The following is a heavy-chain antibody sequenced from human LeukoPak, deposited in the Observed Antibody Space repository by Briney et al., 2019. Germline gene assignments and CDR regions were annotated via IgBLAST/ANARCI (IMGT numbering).Heavy chain of an antibody. D-gene: IGHD3-10*01. Sequence: SETLSLTCAVYGGSFSGYYWSWIRQPPGKGLEWIGEINHSGSTNYNPSLKSRVTISVDTSKNQFSLKLSSVTAADTAVYYCARIGRWFGEFPWFDPWGQGTLVTVSS. CDR3: ARIGRWFGEFPWFDP. J-gene: IGHJ5*02. CDR2: INHSGST. V-gene: IGHV4-34*01. CDR1: GGSFSGYY.